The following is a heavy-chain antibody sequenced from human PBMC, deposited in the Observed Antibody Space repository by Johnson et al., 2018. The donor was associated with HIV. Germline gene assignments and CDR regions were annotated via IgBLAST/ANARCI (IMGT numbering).Heavy chain of an antibody. CDR1: GFTFSSYA. Sequence: QMLLVESGGGVVQPGRSLRLSCAASGFTFSSYAMHWVRQAPGKGLEWVAVISYDGINKYYADSVKGRFTISRDNSKNTLYLQMNSLRAEDTAVYYCASSWGNAFDIWGQGTMVTVSS. CDR2: ISYDGINK. J-gene: IGHJ3*02. V-gene: IGHV3-30-3*01. CDR3: ASSWGNAFDI. D-gene: IGHD7-27*01.